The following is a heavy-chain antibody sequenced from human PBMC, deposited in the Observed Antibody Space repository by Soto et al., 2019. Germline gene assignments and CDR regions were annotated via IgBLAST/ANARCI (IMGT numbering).Heavy chain of an antibody. CDR2: IYWDDDK. J-gene: IGHJ4*02. Sequence: QITLKESGPTLVKPTQTLTLTCTFSGFSLRGVGWSRQAPGKALEWLALIYWDDDKRYNPSLKSRLTITKDTSKNQVVLTMTNVHPVDTATYYCAHSAGIAATYGGFGYWGQGTLVTVSS. D-gene: IGHD6-13*01. CDR3: AHSAGIAATYGGFGY. CDR1: GFSLRG. V-gene: IGHV2-5*02.